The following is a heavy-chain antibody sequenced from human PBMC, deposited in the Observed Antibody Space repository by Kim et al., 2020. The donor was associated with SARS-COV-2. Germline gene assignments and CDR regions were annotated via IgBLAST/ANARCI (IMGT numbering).Heavy chain of an antibody. CDR2: ISYDGSNK. CDR1: GFTFSSYA. J-gene: IGHJ4*02. D-gene: IGHD3-10*01. Sequence: GGSLRLSCAASGFTFSSYAMHWVRQAPGKGLEWVAVISYDGSNKYYADSVKGRFTISRDNSKNTLYLQMNSLRAEDTAVYYCARAGVVRGVIRGSRFDYWGQGTLVTVSS. V-gene: IGHV3-30*04. CDR3: ARAGVVRGVIRGSRFDY.